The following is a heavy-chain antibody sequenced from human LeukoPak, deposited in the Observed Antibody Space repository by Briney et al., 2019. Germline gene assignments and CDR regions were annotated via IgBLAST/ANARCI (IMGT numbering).Heavy chain of an antibody. V-gene: IGHV3-21*01. Sequence: GGSLRLSCAASGFTFSSYSMNWVRQAPGKGLEWVSSISSSSSYIYYADSVKGRFTISRDNAKNSLYLQMNSLRAEDTAVYYCARSVKAVGATTYRRWGQGTLVTVSS. CDR2: ISSSSSYI. J-gene: IGHJ4*02. CDR1: GFTFSSYS. CDR3: ARSVKAVGATTYRR. D-gene: IGHD1-26*01.